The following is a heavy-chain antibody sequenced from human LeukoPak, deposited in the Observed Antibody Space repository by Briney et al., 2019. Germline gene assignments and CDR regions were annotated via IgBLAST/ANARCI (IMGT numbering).Heavy chain of an antibody. Sequence: GGSLRLSCAASGFTFSSYEMNWVRQAPGKGLEWVSYISSSGSTIYYADSVKGRFTISRGNAKNSLYLQMNSLRAEDTAVYYCARAPRNYDYVWGSYRSPFDYWGQGTLVTVSS. CDR1: GFTFSSYE. CDR2: ISSSGSTI. V-gene: IGHV3-48*03. CDR3: ARAPRNYDYVWGSYRSPFDY. D-gene: IGHD3-16*02. J-gene: IGHJ4*02.